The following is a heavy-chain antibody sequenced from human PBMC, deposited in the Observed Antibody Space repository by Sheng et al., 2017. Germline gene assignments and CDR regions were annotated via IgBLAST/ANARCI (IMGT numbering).Heavy chain of an antibody. J-gene: IGHJ4*02. CDR3: ARGCSSNWYRRSRPFDY. Sequence: QVQLQQWGAGLLKPSETLSLTCAVYGGSFSGYYWSWIRQPPGKGLEWIGEINHSGSTNYNPSLKSRVTISVDTSKNQFSLKLSSVTAADTAVYYCARGCSSNWYRRSRPFDYWGQGTLVTVSS. D-gene: IGHD6-13*01. V-gene: IGHV4-34*01. CDR2: INHSGST. CDR1: GGSFSGYY.